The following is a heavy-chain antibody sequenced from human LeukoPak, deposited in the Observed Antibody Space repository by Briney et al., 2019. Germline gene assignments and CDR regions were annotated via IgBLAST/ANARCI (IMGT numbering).Heavy chain of an antibody. D-gene: IGHD2-21*02. CDR2: ISYDGSNK. J-gene: IGHJ4*02. Sequence: GGSLRLSCAASGFTFSSYGMHWVRQAPGKGLEWVAVISYDGSNKYYADSVRGRFTISRDNSKNTLYLQMNSLRAEDTAVYYCARDRQTGYCGGDCYSGLDYWGQGTLVTVSS. V-gene: IGHV3-30*03. CDR1: GFTFSSYG. CDR3: ARDRQTGYCGGDCYSGLDY.